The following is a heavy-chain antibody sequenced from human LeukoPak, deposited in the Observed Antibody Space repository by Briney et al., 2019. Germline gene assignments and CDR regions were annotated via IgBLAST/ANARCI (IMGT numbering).Heavy chain of an antibody. J-gene: IGHJ4*02. CDR2: IYYSGST. CDR1: GGSICSSSYY. D-gene: IGHD3-10*01. Sequence: SETLSLTCTVSGGSICSSSYYWGWIRQPPGKGLEWIGSIYYSGSTYYNPSLKSRVTISVDTSKNQFSLKLSSVTAADTAVYYCARLRITMVRGVIIGLPGPLWGQGTLVTVSS. V-gene: IGHV4-39*01. CDR3: ARLRITMVRGVIIGLPGPL.